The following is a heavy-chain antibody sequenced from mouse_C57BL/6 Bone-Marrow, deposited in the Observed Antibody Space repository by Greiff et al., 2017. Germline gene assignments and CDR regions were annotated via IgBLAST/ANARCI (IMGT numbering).Heavy chain of an antibody. CDR2: LNPYNCST. CDR3: ARDTVVGDFAY. J-gene: IGHJ3*01. V-gene: IGHV1-19*01. CDR1: GYTFPDYY. D-gene: IGHD1-1*01. Sequence: EFQLQQSGPVLVKPGASVKMSCKASGYTFPDYYMNWVKQSHGKVLELIGVLNPYNCSTSYNQKFKGKATLTVYKSSSKAYMELNRLTSEDSAVYDCARDTVVGDFAYWGQGTLVTVSA.